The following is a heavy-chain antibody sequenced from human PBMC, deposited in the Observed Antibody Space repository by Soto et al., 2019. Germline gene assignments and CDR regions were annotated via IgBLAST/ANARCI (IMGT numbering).Heavy chain of an antibody. V-gene: IGHV4-39*01. D-gene: IGHD5-12*01. J-gene: IGHJ5*02. CDR2: IYYSGST. Sequence: SETLSLTCTVSGGSISSSSYYWGWIRQPPGKGLEWIGSIYYSGSTYYNPSLKSRVTISVDTSKNQFSLKLSSVTAADTAVYYCARQYGGYGWFDPWGQGTLVTVSS. CDR1: GGSISSSSYY. CDR3: ARQYGGYGWFDP.